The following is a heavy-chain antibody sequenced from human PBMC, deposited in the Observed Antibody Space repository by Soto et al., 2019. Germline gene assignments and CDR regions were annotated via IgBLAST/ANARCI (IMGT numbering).Heavy chain of an antibody. J-gene: IGHJ4*02. CDR2: IYNNGDT. CDR1: GGSISTSVHY. D-gene: IGHD1-1*01. V-gene: IGHV4-39*01. Sequence: QLQLQESGPGLVKPSETLSLTCTVSGGSISTSVHYWAWIRQPPGKGLEWMGTIYNNGDTYYNSSLKGQITMFVDTFKNVFSLRLTSVTALDTAVYYCARLQRPGTFDYWGLGTLVTVSS. CDR3: ARLQRPGTFDY.